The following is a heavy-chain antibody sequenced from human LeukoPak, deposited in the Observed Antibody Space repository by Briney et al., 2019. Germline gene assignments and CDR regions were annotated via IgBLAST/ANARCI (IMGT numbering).Heavy chain of an antibody. Sequence: ASVKVSCKASGYTFTSYGISWVRQAPGQGLEWMGWISAYNGNTNYAQKLQGRVTMTTDTSTSTAYMELRSLRSDDTAVYYCARDLEDIVVVPAAMGAYYYYYMDVWGKGTTVTISS. V-gene: IGHV1-18*01. CDR1: GYTFTSYG. CDR3: ARDLEDIVVVPAAMGAYYYYYMDV. J-gene: IGHJ6*03. D-gene: IGHD2-2*01. CDR2: ISAYNGNT.